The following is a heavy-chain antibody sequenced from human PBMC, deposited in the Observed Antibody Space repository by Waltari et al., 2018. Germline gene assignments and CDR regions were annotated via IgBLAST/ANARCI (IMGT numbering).Heavy chain of an antibody. CDR1: GCPFSDYW. D-gene: IGHD3-9*01. Sequence: EVQLVESGGGLVQPGGPLRRSCAASGCPFSDYWMHWFRQVPGKGLVWVSRIHKDGTITSYADSVRGRFAISRDNAKNTVYLHMNSLRAEDTALYFCARELAWAGYYGLDYWGQGTLVTVSS. CDR2: IHKDGTIT. V-gene: IGHV3-74*01. CDR3: ARELAWAGYYGLDY. J-gene: IGHJ4*02.